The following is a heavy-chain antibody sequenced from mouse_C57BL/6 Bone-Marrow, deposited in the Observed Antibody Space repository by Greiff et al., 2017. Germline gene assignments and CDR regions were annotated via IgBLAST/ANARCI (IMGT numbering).Heavy chain of an antibody. J-gene: IGHJ4*01. CDR3: AGNYVAMDY. CDR1: GFTFSSYG. D-gene: IGHD2-1*01. V-gene: IGHV5-6*02. CDR2: ISSGGSYT. Sequence: DVKLVESGGDLVKPGGSLKLSCAASGFTFSSYGMSWVRQTPDKRLEWVATISSGGSYTYYPDSVKGRFTISRDNAKNTLYLQMSSLKSEDTAMYYCAGNYVAMDYWGQGTSVTVSS.